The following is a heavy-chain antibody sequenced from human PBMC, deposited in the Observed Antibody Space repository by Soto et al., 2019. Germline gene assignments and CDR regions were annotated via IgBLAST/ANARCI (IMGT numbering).Heavy chain of an antibody. CDR1: SGSLSGYF. Sequence: PSETLSLTCTVYSGSLSGYFWTWIRQPPEKGLEWIGEINHRGSTNYSPSLKRRVTMSVDTSKNQFSLKLSSVTAADTAVYYCARRWWGVHLDFWGQGSLVTVSS. D-gene: IGHD1-1*01. CDR2: INHRGST. V-gene: IGHV4-34*01. J-gene: IGHJ4*02. CDR3: ARRWWGVHLDF.